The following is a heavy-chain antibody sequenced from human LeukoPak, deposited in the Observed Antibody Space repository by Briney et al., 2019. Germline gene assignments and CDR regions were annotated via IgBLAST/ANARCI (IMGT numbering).Heavy chain of an antibody. J-gene: IGHJ4*02. V-gene: IGHV3-30*02. CDR2: IQYDGSKK. CDR3: AQRHDYSAPHLTY. CDR1: GFTFSSFG. D-gene: IGHD4-11*01. Sequence: PGGSLRLSCAASGFTFSSFGMHWVRHAPGKGLEWVAFIQYDGSKKFYSDSVKGRFTISRDNSKDTLYLQMNSLRAEDTAVYYCAQRHDYSAPHLTYWGQGSLVTVSS.